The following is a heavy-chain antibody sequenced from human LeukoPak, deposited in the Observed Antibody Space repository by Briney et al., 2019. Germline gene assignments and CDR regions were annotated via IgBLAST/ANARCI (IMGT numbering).Heavy chain of an antibody. CDR2: IWYDGSNK. V-gene: IGHV3-33*01. CDR3: ARDGRIRQSGDAFDI. J-gene: IGHJ3*02. CDR1: GFTFSSYG. D-gene: IGHD1-26*01. Sequence: GGSLRLSCAASGFTFSSYGMHWVRPAPGKGLEWVAVIWYDGSNKYYADSVKGRFTISRDNSKNTLYLQMNSLRAEDTAVYYCARDGRIRQSGDAFDIWGQGTMVTVSS.